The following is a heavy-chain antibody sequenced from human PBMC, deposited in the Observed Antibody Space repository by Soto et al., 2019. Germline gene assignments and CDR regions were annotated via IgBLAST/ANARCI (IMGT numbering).Heavy chain of an antibody. D-gene: IGHD2-21*02. CDR3: ARLEYCGGDCSWDFDY. CDR2: IYPGDSDT. Sequence: PGESLKISCKGSGYSFTSYWIGWVRQMPGKGLEWMGIIYPGDSDTRYSPSFQGQVTISADKSISTAYLQWSSLKASDTAMYYCARLEYCGGDCSWDFDYWGQGTLVTVSS. CDR1: GYSFTSYW. V-gene: IGHV5-51*01. J-gene: IGHJ4*02.